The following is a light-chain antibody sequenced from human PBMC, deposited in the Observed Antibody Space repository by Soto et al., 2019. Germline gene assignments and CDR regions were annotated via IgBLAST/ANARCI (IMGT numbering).Light chain of an antibody. V-gene: IGKV1-5*01. J-gene: IGKJ1*01. Sequence: DIQMTQSHSALAPSVGDRVTITCRASQSISSWLAWYQQKPGKAPTLPIYDASSLESGVPSRFSGSGSGTEFTLTITSLQPDDFATYYCQQYNSYPWTFGQGTK. CDR3: QQYNSYPWT. CDR1: QSISSW. CDR2: DAS.